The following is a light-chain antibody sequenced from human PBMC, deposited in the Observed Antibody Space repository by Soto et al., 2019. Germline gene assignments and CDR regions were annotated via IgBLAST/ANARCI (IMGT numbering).Light chain of an antibody. CDR1: QSVSSSY. J-gene: IGKJ2*01. CDR2: DAS. V-gene: IGKV3-20*01. Sequence: EIVLTQSPGTLSLSPGERATLSCRASQSVSSSYLAWYQQKPGQAPRLLIYDASSRATGIPDRFSGSGSGTDFTLTISRLEPEDFAVYYCQRYGSSSYTFGQGTKVEIK. CDR3: QRYGSSSYT.